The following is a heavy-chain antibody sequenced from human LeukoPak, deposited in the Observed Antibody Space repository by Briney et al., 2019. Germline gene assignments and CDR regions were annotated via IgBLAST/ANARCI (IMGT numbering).Heavy chain of an antibody. V-gene: IGHV3-23*01. J-gene: IGHJ4*02. CDR3: AKDLTIFDY. D-gene: IGHD3-9*01. CDR1: GFTFSNYA. CDR2: INGNGGST. Sequence: GGSLRLSCAASGFTFSNYAMSWVRQAPGKGLEWVSGINGNGGSTYNADSVKGRFTISRDNSKNTLYLQMNSLRAEDTAVYYCAKDLTIFDYWGQGTLVTVSS.